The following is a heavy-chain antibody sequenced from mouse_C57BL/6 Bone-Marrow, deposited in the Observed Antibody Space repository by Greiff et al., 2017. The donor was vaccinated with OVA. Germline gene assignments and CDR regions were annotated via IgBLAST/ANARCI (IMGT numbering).Heavy chain of an antibody. V-gene: IGHV1-42*01. CDR3: ARGGTSPFAY. D-gene: IGHD4-1*01. J-gene: IGHJ3*01. CDR2: INPSTGGT. Sequence: DVKLQESGPELVKPGASVKISCKASGYSFTGYYMNWVKQSPEKSLEWIGEINPSTGGTTYNQKFKAKATLTVDKSSSTAYMQLKSLTSEDSAVYYCARGGTSPFAYGGQGTLVTVSA. CDR1: GYSFTGYY.